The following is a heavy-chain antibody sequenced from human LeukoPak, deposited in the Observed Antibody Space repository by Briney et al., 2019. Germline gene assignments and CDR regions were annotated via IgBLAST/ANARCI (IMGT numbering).Heavy chain of an antibody. D-gene: IGHD3-3*01. J-gene: IGHJ4*02. V-gene: IGHV3-23*01. CDR1: GFTFNTYA. CDR2: ISTSGGGT. Sequence: PGGSLRLSCAASGFTFNTYAMTWVRQAPGKGLGWVSSISTSGGGTFYADSVKGRFTISRDNSRNTVYLQMNSLRAEDTAVYYCANGLRIFGVVRRFDYWGQGTLVTVSS. CDR3: ANGLRIFGVVRRFDY.